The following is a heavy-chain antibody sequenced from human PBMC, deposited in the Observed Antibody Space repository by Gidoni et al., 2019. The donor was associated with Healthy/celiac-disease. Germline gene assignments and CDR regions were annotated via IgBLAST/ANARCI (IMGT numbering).Heavy chain of an antibody. CDR2: IKQDGSEK. Sequence: VQLVESGGGLVQPGGSLRLSCAASGFTFSSYWMSWVRQAPGKGLEWVANIKQDGSEKYYVDSVKGRFTISRDNAKNSLYLQMNSLRAEDTAVYYCARDPYYDYIWGSYRPNWFDPWGQGTLVTVSS. J-gene: IGHJ5*02. CDR3: ARDPYYDYIWGSYRPNWFDP. CDR1: GFTFSSYW. V-gene: IGHV3-7*04. D-gene: IGHD3-16*02.